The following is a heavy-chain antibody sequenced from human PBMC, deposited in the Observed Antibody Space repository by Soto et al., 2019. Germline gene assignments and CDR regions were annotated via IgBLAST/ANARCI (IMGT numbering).Heavy chain of an antibody. Sequence: GGSLRLSCAASGFTFSDYYMSWIRQSPGKGLEWVSYISSSSSYTNYADSVKGRFTISRDNAKNSLYLQMNSLRAEDTAVYYFARESGTTDGMDVWGPGTTVTVSS. CDR1: GFTFSDYY. D-gene: IGHD1-7*01. V-gene: IGHV3-11*06. CDR2: ISSSSSYT. J-gene: IGHJ6*02. CDR3: ARESGTTDGMDV.